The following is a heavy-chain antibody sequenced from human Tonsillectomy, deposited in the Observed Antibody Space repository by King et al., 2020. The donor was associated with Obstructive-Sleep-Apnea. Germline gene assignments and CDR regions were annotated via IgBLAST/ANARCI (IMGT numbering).Heavy chain of an antibody. CDR2: IYHIGST. J-gene: IGHJ3*02. D-gene: IGHD4-17*01. Sequence: QLQESGPGLVKPSETLSLTCTVSGYSISSGYYWGWIRQPPGKWLEWIGSIYHIGSTSYNPSLKMRVTISVDTSKNQFSLKLSSVTAADTAVYYCARGRTVTTISAFDIWGQGTMVTVSS. CDR1: GYSISSGYY. V-gene: IGHV4-38-2*02. CDR3: ARGRTVTTISAFDI.